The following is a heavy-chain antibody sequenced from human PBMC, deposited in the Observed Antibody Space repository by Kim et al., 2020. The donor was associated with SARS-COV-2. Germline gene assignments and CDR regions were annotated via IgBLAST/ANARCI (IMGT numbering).Heavy chain of an antibody. CDR3: ARRDGDYEGWFDP. CDR1: GGTFSSYA. J-gene: IGHJ5*02. V-gene: IGHV1-69*13. Sequence: SVKVSCKASGGTFSSYAISWVRQAPGQGLEWMGGIIPIFGTANYAQKFQGRVTITADESTSTAYMELSSLRSEDTAVYYCARRDGDYEGWFDPWGGNPGHRLL. D-gene: IGHD4-17*01. CDR2: IIPIFGTA.